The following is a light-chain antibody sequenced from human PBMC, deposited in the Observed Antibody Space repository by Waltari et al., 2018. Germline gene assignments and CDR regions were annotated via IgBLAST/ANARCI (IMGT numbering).Light chain of an antibody. CDR2: GAS. Sequence: EIVMTQSPATLSVSPGERATLSCRASQSVSDNLAWYQQKPGQAPRLLIYGASTRATGIPARFSGSGSGTEFTLTISSLQSEDFAVYYCQQRSNWPLFTFGPGTKVDIK. CDR3: QQRSNWPLFT. CDR1: QSVSDN. J-gene: IGKJ3*01. V-gene: IGKV3-15*01.